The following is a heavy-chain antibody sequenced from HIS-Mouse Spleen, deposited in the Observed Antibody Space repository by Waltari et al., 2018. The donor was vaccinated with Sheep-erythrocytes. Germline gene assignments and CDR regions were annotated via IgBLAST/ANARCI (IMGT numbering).Heavy chain of an antibody. Sequence: QLQLQESGPGLVKPSETLSLTCTVSGGSISSSSYYWGWIRQHPGKGLEWIGSIYYSGSTYSTPSIKSRVTISVDTSKNQFSLKLSSVTAADTAVYYCARLYYYDSSGYYFDYWGQGTLVTVSS. V-gene: IGHV4-39*01. CDR1: GGSISSSSYY. J-gene: IGHJ4*02. D-gene: IGHD3-22*01. CDR2: IYYSGST. CDR3: ARLYYYDSSGYYFDY.